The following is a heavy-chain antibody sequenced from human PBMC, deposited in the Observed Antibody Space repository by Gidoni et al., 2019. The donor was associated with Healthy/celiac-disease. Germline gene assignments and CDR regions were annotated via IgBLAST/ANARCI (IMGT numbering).Heavy chain of an antibody. V-gene: IGHV3-30*18. J-gene: IGHJ5*02. D-gene: IGHD4-17*01. Sequence: QVQLVESGGGVVQPGRSLRLSWAASGLTFSSYGMHWVRQAPGKGLEWVAVLSYDGSNKYYADSVKGRFTISRDNSKNTLYLQMNSLRAEDTAVYYCAKEGRGDYPGAVVGDNWFDPWGQGTLVTVSS. CDR2: LSYDGSNK. CDR1: GLTFSSYG. CDR3: AKEGRGDYPGAVVGDNWFDP.